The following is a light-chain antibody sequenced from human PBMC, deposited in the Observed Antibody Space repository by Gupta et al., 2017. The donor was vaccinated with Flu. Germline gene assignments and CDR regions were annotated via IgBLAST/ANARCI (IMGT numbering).Light chain of an antibody. CDR1: SSDFGSYNF. V-gene: IGLV2-14*01. Sequence: QSALTQPASVSGSPGQSITISCTATSSDFGSYNFVSWHQHHPGKAPKLMIYEVKYRPSGVTNRFSGSKSGNTASLTSSGLQAEDGADYYFTTATSTIALVFGGGTKLTVL. CDR2: EVK. CDR3: TTATSTIALV. J-gene: IGLJ3*02.